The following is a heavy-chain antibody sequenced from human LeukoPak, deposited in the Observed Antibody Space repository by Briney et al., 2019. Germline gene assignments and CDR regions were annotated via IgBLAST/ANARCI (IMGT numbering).Heavy chain of an antibody. CDR2: ISGSGGST. CDR1: GFTFSSYA. V-gene: IGHV3-23*01. CDR3: AKGSGGSVGNFDY. J-gene: IGHJ4*02. D-gene: IGHD2-15*01. Sequence: PGGSLRLSCAASGFTFSSYAMSWARQAPGKGLEWVSAISGSGGSTYYADSVKGRFTISRDNSKNTLYLQMNSLRAEDTAVYYCAKGSGGSVGNFDYWGQGTLVTVSS.